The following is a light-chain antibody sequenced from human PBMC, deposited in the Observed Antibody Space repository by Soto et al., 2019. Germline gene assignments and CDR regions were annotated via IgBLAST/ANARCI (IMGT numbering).Light chain of an antibody. CDR2: GAS. CDR3: QQYSSLPQEFT. J-gene: IGKJ3*01. V-gene: IGKV3-20*01. CDR1: QSVNSNY. Sequence: EIVLTQSPGTLSVSPGERVTLACRASQSVNSNYLAWHQQRPDQAPSLLIFGASYRATGIADRFSGSGSGTDLTLTISRLELEDFAVYYCQQYSSLPQEFTFGPGTKVDSK.